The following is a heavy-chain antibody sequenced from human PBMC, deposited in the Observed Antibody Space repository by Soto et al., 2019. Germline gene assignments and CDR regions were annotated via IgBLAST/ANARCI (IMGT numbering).Heavy chain of an antibody. J-gene: IGHJ6*02. CDR1: GYTFTGYY. Sequence: ASVKVSCKASGYTFTGYYMHGVRQAPGQGLEWMGWINPNSGGTNYAQKFQGRVTMTRDTSISTAYMELSRLRSDDTAVYYCARDRRIAFYGMDVWGQGTTVTVSS. D-gene: IGHD6-13*01. CDR3: ARDRRIAFYGMDV. V-gene: IGHV1-2*02. CDR2: INPNSGGT.